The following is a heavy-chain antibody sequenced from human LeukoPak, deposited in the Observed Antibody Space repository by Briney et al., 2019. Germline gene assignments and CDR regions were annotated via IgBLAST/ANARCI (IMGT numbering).Heavy chain of an antibody. CDR1: GFIFSSYW. CDR3: ARDPYSGNYGAYYYYYMDV. CDR2: ITSSSSYI. D-gene: IGHD1-26*01. J-gene: IGHJ6*03. Sequence: GGSLRLSCAASGFIFSSYWMAWVRQAPGKGLEWVSSITSSSSYIYYADSVKGRFTISRDNAKNSLYLQMDSLRVEDTAVYYCARDPYSGNYGAYYYYYMDVWGKGTTVTISS. V-gene: IGHV3-21*06.